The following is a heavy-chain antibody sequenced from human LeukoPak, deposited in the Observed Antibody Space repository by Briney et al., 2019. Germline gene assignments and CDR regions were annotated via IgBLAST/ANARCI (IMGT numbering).Heavy chain of an antibody. J-gene: IGHJ4*02. D-gene: IGHD6-19*01. CDR2: FDPEDGET. CDR1: GYTLTELS. V-gene: IGHV1-24*01. Sequence: ASVKVSCKVSGYTLTELSMHWVRQAPGQGLEWMGGFDPEDGETIYAQKFQGRVTMTEDTSTDTAYMELSSLRSEDTAVYYCATVSAARAVAGTLFDYWGQGTLVTVSS. CDR3: ATVSAARAVAGTLFDY.